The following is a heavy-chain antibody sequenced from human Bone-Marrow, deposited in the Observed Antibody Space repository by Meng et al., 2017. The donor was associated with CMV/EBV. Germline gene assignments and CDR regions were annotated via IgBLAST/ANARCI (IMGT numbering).Heavy chain of an antibody. J-gene: IGHJ6*02. V-gene: IGHV3-7*01. CDR3: ARDLGCSSTSCYEGGYYYYYYGMDV. Sequence: GESLKISCAASGFTFSSYRMSWVRQAPGKGLEWVANIKQDGSEKYYVDSVKGRFTISRDNAKNSLYLQMNSLRAEDTAVYYCARDLGCSSTSCYEGGYYYYYYGMDVWGQGTTVTVAS. D-gene: IGHD2-2*01. CDR2: IKQDGSEK. CDR1: GFTFSSYR.